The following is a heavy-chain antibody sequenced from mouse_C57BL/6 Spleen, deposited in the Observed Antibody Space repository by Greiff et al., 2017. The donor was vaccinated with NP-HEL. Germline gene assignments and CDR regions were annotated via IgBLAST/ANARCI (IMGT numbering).Heavy chain of an antibody. CDR2: IDPSDSYT. Sequence: VQLQQSGAELVKPGASVKLSCKASGYTFTSYWMQWVKQRPGQGLEWIGEIDPSDSYTNYNQKFKGKATLTVDTSSSTAYMQLSSLTSEDSAVYYCAKRGIPTVVATDYAMDYWGQGTSVTVSS. J-gene: IGHJ4*01. V-gene: IGHV1-50*01. CDR3: AKRGIPTVVATDYAMDY. CDR1: GYTFTSYW. D-gene: IGHD1-1*01.